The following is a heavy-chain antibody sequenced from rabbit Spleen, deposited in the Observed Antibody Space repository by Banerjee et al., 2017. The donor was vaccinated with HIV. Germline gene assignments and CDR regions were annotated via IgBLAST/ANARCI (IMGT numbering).Heavy chain of an antibody. Sequence: QSLEESGGGLVKPGASLTLTCTASGVSFSFNSYMCWVRQAPGKGLEWIACIDTGSSGFTYFATWAKGRFTISRTSSTTVTLRMTSLTAADRATYFCARDLVGVIGWNFYLWGPGTLVTVS. V-gene: IGHV1S40*01. D-gene: IGHD1-1*01. CDR3: ARDLVGVIGWNFYL. J-gene: IGHJ4*01. CDR2: IDTGSSGFT. CDR1: GVSFSFNSY.